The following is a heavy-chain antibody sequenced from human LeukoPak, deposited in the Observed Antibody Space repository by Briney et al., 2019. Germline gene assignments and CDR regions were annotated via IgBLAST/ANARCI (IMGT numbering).Heavy chain of an antibody. CDR3: ARGKTTVTTGELAY. CDR2: IWHDGSNK. J-gene: IGHJ4*02. Sequence: GGSLRLSCAASGFTISTYGLQWVRQAPGKGLEWVAVIWHDGSNKYYADSVKGRFTISRDSSKNMLYLQMNSLRAEDTAAYYCARGKTTVTTGELAYWGQGTLVTVSS. CDR1: GFTISTYG. V-gene: IGHV3-33*01. D-gene: IGHD4-17*01.